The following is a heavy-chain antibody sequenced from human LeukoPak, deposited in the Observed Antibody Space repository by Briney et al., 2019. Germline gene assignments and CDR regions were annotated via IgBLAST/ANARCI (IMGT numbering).Heavy chain of an antibody. Sequence: SETLSLTCTVSGGSINSYYWSWIRQPPGRGLEWIGYIYYSGSTNYNPSLKSRVTISVDTSKNQFSLKLSSVTAADTAVYYCARDIIHKASEQWLVHDAFDIWGQGTMVTVSS. D-gene: IGHD6-19*01. CDR1: GGSINSYY. J-gene: IGHJ3*02. CDR3: ARDIIHKASEQWLVHDAFDI. V-gene: IGHV4-59*01. CDR2: IYYSGST.